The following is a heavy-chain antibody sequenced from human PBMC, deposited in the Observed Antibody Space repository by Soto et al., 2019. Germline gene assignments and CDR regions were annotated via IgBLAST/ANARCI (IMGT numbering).Heavy chain of an antibody. CDR3: ARDQEAGVTSKSWYYHDHMDV. CDR2: ISSSSSTI. Sequence: PGGSLRLCCAASGFTCSRYSMYWVRQAPGKGLEGASYISSSSSTIYYADSVKGRFTISRDNAKNSLYLQMNSLRAEDTAVYYCARDQEAGVTSKSWYYHDHMDVRTKGSTVTVSS. D-gene: IGHD3-16*01. J-gene: IGHJ6*03. CDR1: GFTCSRYS. V-gene: IGHV3-48*01.